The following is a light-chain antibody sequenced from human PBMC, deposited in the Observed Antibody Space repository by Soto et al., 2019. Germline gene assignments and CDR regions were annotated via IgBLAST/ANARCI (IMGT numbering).Light chain of an antibody. CDR2: EVT. V-gene: IGLV2-8*01. J-gene: IGLJ2*01. CDR3: TSYAGSNTLGV. Sequence: QSALTQPPSVSGSPGQSVTISCTGTSSDVGAFNYVSWYQHQPDKAPKLMIYEVTKRPSGVTDRFSGSKTCNTASLTVSGFQAEDEAEYYCTSYAGSNTLGVFCGGTKLTVL. CDR1: SSDVGAFNY.